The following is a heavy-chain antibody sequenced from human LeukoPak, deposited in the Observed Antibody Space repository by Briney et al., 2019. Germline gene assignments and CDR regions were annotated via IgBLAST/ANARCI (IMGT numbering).Heavy chain of an antibody. CDR1: GYTFTSYD. V-gene: IGHV1-8*01. CDR3: ARTLSGWELLGGDAFDI. D-gene: IGHD1-26*01. CDR2: MNPNSGNT. Sequence: ASVKVSCKASGYTFTSYDINWVRQATGQGLEWMGWMNPNSGNTGHAQKFQGRVTMTRNTSISTAYMELSSLRSEDTAVYYCARTLSGWELLGGDAFDIWGQGTMVTVSS. J-gene: IGHJ3*02.